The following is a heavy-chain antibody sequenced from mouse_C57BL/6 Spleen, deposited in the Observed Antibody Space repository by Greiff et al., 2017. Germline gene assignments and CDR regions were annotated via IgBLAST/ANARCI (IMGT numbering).Heavy chain of an antibody. D-gene: IGHD2-4*01. CDR2: IDPSDSET. J-gene: IGHJ2*01. CDR1: GYTFTSYW. V-gene: IGHV1-52*01. Sequence: VQLQQPGAELVRPGSSVKLSCKASGYTFTSYWMHWVKQRPIQGLEWIGNIDPSDSETHYNQKFKDKATLTVDKSSSTAYMQLSSLTSEDSAVYYCARVADDYDVEYYFDYWGQGTTLTVSS. CDR3: ARVADDYDVEYYFDY.